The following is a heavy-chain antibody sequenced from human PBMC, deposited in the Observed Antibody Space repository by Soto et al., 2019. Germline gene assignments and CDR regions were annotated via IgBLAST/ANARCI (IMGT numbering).Heavy chain of an antibody. CDR3: ARDQSSSWPDYYFDY. V-gene: IGHV3-33*01. D-gene: IGHD6-13*01. CDR2: IWYDGSNK. Sequence: GGSLRLSCAASGFTFSSYGMHWVRQAPGKGLEWVAVIWYDGSNKYYADSVKGRFTISRDNSKNTLYLQMNSLRAEDTAVYYCARDQSSSWPDYYFDYWGQGTLVTVSS. J-gene: IGHJ4*02. CDR1: GFTFSSYG.